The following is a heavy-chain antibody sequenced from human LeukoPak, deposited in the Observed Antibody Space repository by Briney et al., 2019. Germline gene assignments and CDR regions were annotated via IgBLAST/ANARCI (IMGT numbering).Heavy chain of an antibody. V-gene: IGHV1-2*02. J-gene: IGHJ5*02. CDR1: GYTFTGYY. D-gene: IGHD2-2*01. CDR2: INPNSGGT. CDR3: ARDRLPDIVVVPAAVNWFDP. Sequence: ASVKVSCKASGYTFTGYYMHWVRQAPGQGLEWMEWINPNSGGTNYAQKFQGRVTMTRDTSISTAYMELSRLRSDDTAVYYCARDRLPDIVVVPAAVNWFDPWGQGTLVTVSS.